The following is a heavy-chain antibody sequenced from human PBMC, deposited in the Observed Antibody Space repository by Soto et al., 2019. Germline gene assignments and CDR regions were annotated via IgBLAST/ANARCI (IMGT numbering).Heavy chain of an antibody. Sequence: GGSLRLSCAASGFTFSSNAMSWVRQAPWEGLEWVSGISSSGGSTYYADSVKGRFTISRDNSKNMLYLQMNNMRAEDTAVYYCAKAQGGSHFDYWAQGTLVTVSS. D-gene: IGHD2-15*01. CDR1: GFTFSSNA. CDR2: ISSSGGST. CDR3: AKAQGGSHFDY. V-gene: IGHV3-23*01. J-gene: IGHJ4*02.